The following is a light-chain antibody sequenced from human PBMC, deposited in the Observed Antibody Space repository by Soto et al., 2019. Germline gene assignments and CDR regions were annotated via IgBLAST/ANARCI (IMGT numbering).Light chain of an antibody. V-gene: IGKV3-15*01. CDR3: HEYNDWPLRT. Sequence: EVVMTQSPATLSVSQGESVTLSCRASQSVYVNVAWYQQKPGQAPRLLISGASTRATGIPDRFSGSGSGTEFTLTISRLESDDFALYFCHEYNDWPLRTFGQGTKVDI. CDR2: GAS. CDR1: QSVYVN. J-gene: IGKJ1*01.